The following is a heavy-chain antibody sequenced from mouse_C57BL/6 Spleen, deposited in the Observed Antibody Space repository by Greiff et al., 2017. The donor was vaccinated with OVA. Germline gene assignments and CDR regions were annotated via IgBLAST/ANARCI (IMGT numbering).Heavy chain of an antibody. D-gene: IGHD1-1*01. J-gene: IGHJ4*01. CDR1: GFTFSDYG. CDR3: ARRGVVARYYAMDY. Sequence: EVKVVESGGGLVKPGGSLKLSCAASGFTFSDYGMHWVRQAPEKGLEWVAYISSGCSTIYSADTVKGRFTISRDNAKNTLFLQMTSLRSEDTAMYYCARRGVVARYYAMDYWGQGTSVTVS. V-gene: IGHV5-17*01. CDR2: ISSGCSTI.